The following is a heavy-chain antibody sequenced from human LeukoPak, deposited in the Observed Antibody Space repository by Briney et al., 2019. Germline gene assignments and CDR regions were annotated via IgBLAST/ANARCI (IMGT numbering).Heavy chain of an antibody. D-gene: IGHD3-10*01. CDR1: GFNFSSYA. Sequence: GGSLRLSCAASGFNFSSYAMTWVRQAPGKGLEWVSAISGSGGSTYYADSVKGRFTISRDNSKNTLYLQMNSLRAEDTAVYYCAKDPGYYGSGSHNWFDPWGQGTLVTVSS. J-gene: IGHJ5*02. CDR3: AKDPGYYGSGSHNWFDP. CDR2: ISGSGGST. V-gene: IGHV3-23*01.